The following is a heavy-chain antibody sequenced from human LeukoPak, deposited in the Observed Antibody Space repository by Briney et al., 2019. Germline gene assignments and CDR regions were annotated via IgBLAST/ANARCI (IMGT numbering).Heavy chain of an antibody. J-gene: IGHJ4*02. Sequence: PSETLSLTCTISGGSVSDYYWSWIRQSPGKGLEWICYIYHTGGTSCSPSLKSRVTISAETSQNQFSLKLISITTADTTVEYYASRKRGNDYWGQGTRVTVSA. D-gene: IGHD7-27*01. V-gene: IGHV4-59*02. CDR3: ASRKRGNDY. CDR2: IYHTGGT. CDR1: GGSVSDYY.